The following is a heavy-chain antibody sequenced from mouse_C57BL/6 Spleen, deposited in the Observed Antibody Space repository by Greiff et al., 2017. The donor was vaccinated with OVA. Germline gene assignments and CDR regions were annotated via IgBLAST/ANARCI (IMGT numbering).Heavy chain of an antibody. CDR1: GYTFTSYW. Sequence: QVHVKQSGAELVKPGASVKLSCKASGYTFTSYWMQWVKQRPGQGLEWIGEIDPSDSYTNYNQKFKGKATLTVDTSSSTAYMQLSSLTSEDSAVYYCARSAYYYGSSFYWYFDVWGTGTTVTVSS. V-gene: IGHV1-50*01. CDR2: IDPSDSYT. J-gene: IGHJ1*03. D-gene: IGHD1-1*01. CDR3: ARSAYYYGSSFYWYFDV.